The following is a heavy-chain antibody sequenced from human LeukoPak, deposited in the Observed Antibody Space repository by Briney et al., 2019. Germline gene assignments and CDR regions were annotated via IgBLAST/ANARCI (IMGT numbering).Heavy chain of an antibody. CDR1: GFTFSSYW. CDR3: ARDRAHRGGYFDD. D-gene: IGHD3-10*01. J-gene: IGHJ4*03. Sequence: GGSLRLSCAASGFTFSSYWMGWVRQAPGKGLEWVSDIKQDGSEKYYVDSVKGRFTISRDNAKNSLYLQLHSLRADDPAVYYCARDRAHRGGYFDDWGQGPLVPVPS. V-gene: IGHV3-7*01. CDR2: IKQDGSEK.